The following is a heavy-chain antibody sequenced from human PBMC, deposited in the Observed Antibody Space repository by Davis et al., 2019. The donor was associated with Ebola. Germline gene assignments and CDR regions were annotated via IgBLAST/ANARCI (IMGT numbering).Heavy chain of an antibody. D-gene: IGHD2-2*01. CDR3: AGNSYCSSTSCPPSGAFDI. Sequence: PSETLSLTCTVSGGSISSYYWSWIRQPPGKGLEWIGYIYYSGSTNYNPSLKSRVTISVDTSKNQFSLKLSSVTAADTAVYYCAGNSYCSSTSCPPSGAFDIWGQGTMVTVSS. J-gene: IGHJ3*02. CDR1: GGSISSYY. CDR2: IYYSGST. V-gene: IGHV4-59*01.